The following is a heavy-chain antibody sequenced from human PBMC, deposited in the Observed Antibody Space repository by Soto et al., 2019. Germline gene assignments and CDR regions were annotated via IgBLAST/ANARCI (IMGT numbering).Heavy chain of an antibody. CDR3: TIGQDRSGYHDAFDV. J-gene: IGHJ3*01. V-gene: IGHV4-30-4*02. Sequence: SETLSLTCTVSGGSISSGDYYWSWIRQPPGKGLEWIGYIYYSGGTYYNPSLKSRVTISVDTSKNQFSQKLSSVTAAETVFYYCTIGQDRSGYHDAFDVWGQGTSVTVSS. D-gene: IGHD3-22*01. CDR1: GGSISSGDYY. CDR2: IYYSGGT.